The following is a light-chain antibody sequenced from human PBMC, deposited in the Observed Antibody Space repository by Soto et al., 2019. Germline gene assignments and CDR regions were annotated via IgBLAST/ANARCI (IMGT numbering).Light chain of an antibody. J-gene: IGLJ3*02. CDR1: SRDVGAYNY. CDR2: EVT. Sequence: QSALTPPPSASGSPGQSVTISCTGTSRDVGAYNYVSWYQQYPGKAPKLMIYEVTKRPSGVPDRFSGSKSGNTASLTVSGLQAEDEAEYYCTAYVGNDIWVFGGGTKLTVL. V-gene: IGLV2-8*01. CDR3: TAYVGNDIWV.